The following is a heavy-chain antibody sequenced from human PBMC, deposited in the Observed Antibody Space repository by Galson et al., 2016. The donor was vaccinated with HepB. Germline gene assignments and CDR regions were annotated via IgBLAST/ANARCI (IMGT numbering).Heavy chain of an antibody. CDR2: INSDGSNT. J-gene: IGHJ6*03. CDR1: GFTFRDHH. D-gene: IGHD3-3*01. Sequence: SLRLSCAASGFTFRDHHMDWVRQPPGKGLVWVSRINSDGSNTRYADSVKGRFSISRDNAKTTLYLQINSLRAEDTAVYYCSRWSGYYGMDVWGKGTTVTVSS. V-gene: IGHV3-74*01. CDR3: SRWSGYYGMDV.